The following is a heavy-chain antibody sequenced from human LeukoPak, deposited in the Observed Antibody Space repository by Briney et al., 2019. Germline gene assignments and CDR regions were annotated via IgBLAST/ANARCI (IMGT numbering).Heavy chain of an antibody. CDR3: AKDKGRYDFWSGYPPHDAFDI. D-gene: IGHD3-3*01. CDR2: ISGSGGST. J-gene: IGHJ3*02. CDR1: GFTFSSYA. Sequence: PGGSLRLSCAASGFTFSSYAMSWVRQAPGKGLEWVSAISGSGGSTYYADSVKGRFTISRDNSKNTLYLQMNSLRAEDTAVYYCAKDKGRYDFWSGYPPHDAFDIWGQGAMVTVSS. V-gene: IGHV3-23*01.